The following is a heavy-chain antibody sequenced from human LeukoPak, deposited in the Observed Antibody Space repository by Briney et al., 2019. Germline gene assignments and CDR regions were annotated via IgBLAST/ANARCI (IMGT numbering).Heavy chain of an antibody. V-gene: IGHV3-15*01. CDR3: TTGPYYYGSGSGNWFDP. CDR2: IKSKTDGGTT. CDR1: GFTFSNAW. J-gene: IGHJ5*02. D-gene: IGHD3-10*01. Sequence: GGSLRRSCAASGFTFSNAWMSWVRQAPGKGLEWVGRIKSKTDGGTTDYAAPVKGRFTISRDDSKNTLYLQMNSLKTEDTAVYYCTTGPYYYGSGSGNWFDPWGQGTLVTVSS.